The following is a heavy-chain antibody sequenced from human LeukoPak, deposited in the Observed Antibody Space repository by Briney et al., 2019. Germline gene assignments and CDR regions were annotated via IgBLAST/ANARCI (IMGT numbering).Heavy chain of an antibody. J-gene: IGHJ6*02. CDR3: ARAGYCSSTSCQWVPLV. V-gene: IGHV4-59*01. Sequence: PSETLSLTCTVSGGSIKNYYWIWIRQSPGKGLEWIGYIYYSGSTNYNPSLKSRVTISVDTSKNQFSLKLNSVTAADTAVYYCARAGYCSSTSCQWVPLVWGQGTTVTVSS. CDR2: IYYSGST. CDR1: GGSIKNYY. D-gene: IGHD2-2*03.